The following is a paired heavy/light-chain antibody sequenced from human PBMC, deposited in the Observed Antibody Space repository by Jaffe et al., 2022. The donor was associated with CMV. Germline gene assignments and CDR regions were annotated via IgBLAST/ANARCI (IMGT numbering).Heavy chain of an antibody. V-gene: IGHV3-49*04. CDR1: GITFTNYA. Sequence: DVQLVESGGGLVQSGRSLRLSCTASGITFTNYAMSWVRQAPGKGLEWVGLIRSKAYSGTTEYAASVKGRFVISRDDSKSTAYLQLSSLKTEDTAVYYCSRLRWDFLSGWLDVFDIWGQGTMVTVSS. CDR2: IRSKAYSGTT. D-gene: IGHD3-3*01. J-gene: IGHJ3*02. CDR3: SRLRWDFLSGWLDVFDI.
Light chain of an antibody. CDR1: QGIRKS. Sequence: DIQMIQSPSSLSASVGDRVTITCRATQGIRKSLAWLQQKPGKAPKSLIYGASTLQSGVPSKFSGSGYGTDFTLTITSLQPEDFATYYCQQYSAFPWTFGQGTTVEVK. J-gene: IGKJ1*01. CDR2: GAS. V-gene: IGKV1-16*02. CDR3: QQYSAFPWT.